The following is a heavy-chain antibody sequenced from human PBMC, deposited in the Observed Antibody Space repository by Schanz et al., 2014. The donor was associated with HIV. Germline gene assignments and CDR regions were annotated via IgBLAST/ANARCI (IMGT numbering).Heavy chain of an antibody. CDR1: GFNFNNYA. CDR2: LSESGGRT. CDR3: AKPEYDSSGNSQSHFDY. J-gene: IGHJ4*02. D-gene: IGHD3-22*01. Sequence: EVQLLESGGGLEQPGGSLRLSCAASGFNFNNYAMTWVRQAPGKGLEWVSSLSESGGRTYYADSVNGRFTISRDNSKNTLYLQMTTLRIDDTAVYYCAKPEYDSSGNSQSHFDYWGQGTLVTVSS. V-gene: IGHV3-23*01.